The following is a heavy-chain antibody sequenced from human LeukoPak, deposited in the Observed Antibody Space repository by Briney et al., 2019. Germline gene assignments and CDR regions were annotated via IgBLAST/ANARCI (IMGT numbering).Heavy chain of an antibody. V-gene: IGHV1-46*01. Sequence: ASVKVSCKASGYTFTSYYMHWVRQAPGQGLEWMGIINPSGDSTSYAQKFQGRVTMTRDTSTSTVYMELSSLRSEDTAVYYCARGATDFWSGYYRGYYYYGMDVWGQGTTVTVSS. D-gene: IGHD3-3*01. CDR2: INPSGDST. CDR3: ARGATDFWSGYYRGYYYYGMDV. CDR1: GYTFTSYY. J-gene: IGHJ6*02.